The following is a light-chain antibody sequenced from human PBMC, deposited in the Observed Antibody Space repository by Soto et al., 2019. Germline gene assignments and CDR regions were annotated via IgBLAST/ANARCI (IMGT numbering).Light chain of an antibody. CDR3: MQTLQTGT. CDR2: LGS. Sequence: DIVMTQSPLSLPVTPGEPPSISCRSSQSLLNSNGYNYLDWYLQKPGQSPKLLIYLGSNRASGVHDRFSGSGSGTDFTLKISRVEAEDVGVYDCMQTLQTGTFGQGTKVDIK. CDR1: QSLLNSNGYNY. V-gene: IGKV2-28*01. J-gene: IGKJ1*01.